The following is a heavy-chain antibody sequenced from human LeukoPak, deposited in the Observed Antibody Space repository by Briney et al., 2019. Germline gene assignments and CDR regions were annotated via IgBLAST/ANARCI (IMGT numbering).Heavy chain of an antibody. D-gene: IGHD3-9*01. CDR1: GFTFSNYC. Sequence: PGSALRLPCAASGFTFSNYCMHWVRQAPGKGLAWVGLIWLDGSNKYCADSVKGRFTISRDNSHNTLYLQMNSLRPEDTAVYYCARGQSRYFDWYLGFFDYWGQGTLVTVSS. CDR2: IWLDGSNK. CDR3: ARGQSRYFDWYLGFFDY. J-gene: IGHJ4*02. V-gene: IGHV3-33*01.